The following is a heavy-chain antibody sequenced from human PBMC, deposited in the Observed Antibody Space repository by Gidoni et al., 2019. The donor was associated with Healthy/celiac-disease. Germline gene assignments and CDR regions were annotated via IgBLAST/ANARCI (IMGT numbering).Heavy chain of an antibody. Sequence: QVQLVQSGAEVKKPGASVKVSCKASGYTFTGYYMHWVRQAPGQGLEWMGWINPNSGGTSYAQKFQGRVTMTRDTSISTAYMELSRLRSDDTAVYYCAREAQRRHSSGWSRDKNWGYFQHWGQGTLVTVSS. V-gene: IGHV1-2*02. CDR2: INPNSGGT. J-gene: IGHJ1*01. CDR3: AREAQRRHSSGWSRDKNWGYFQH. CDR1: GYTFTGYY. D-gene: IGHD6-19*01.